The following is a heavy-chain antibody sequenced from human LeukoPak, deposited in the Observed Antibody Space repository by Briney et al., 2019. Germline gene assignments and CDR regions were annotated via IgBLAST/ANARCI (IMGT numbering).Heavy chain of an antibody. J-gene: IGHJ4*02. CDR2: IFYSGST. Sequence: SETLSLTCTVSGGSISSSSYYWGWIRQPPGKRLEWIGSIFYSGSTYYNPSLQSRVTISVDTSKNQFSLKLTSVTATDTAVYYCARYRGAVAGNYFDYWGQGTLVTVSS. CDR1: GGSISSSSYY. CDR3: ARYRGAVAGNYFDY. V-gene: IGHV4-39*01. D-gene: IGHD6-19*01.